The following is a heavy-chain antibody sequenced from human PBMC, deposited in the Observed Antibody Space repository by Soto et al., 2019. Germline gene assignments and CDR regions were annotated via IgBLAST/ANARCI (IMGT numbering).Heavy chain of an antibody. V-gene: IGHV4-30-2*01. Sequence: QVQLQESGSRLVRHSQTLSLTCSVSRGSVSSGGYSWSWIRQAPGKGLEWIGFISPSGSPAYNPSLKSRVSISVDTSNNQISLELSSVTAADTAVYYCTRGVLAWGPGTLVTVSS. CDR3: TRGVLA. CDR2: ISPSGSP. D-gene: IGHD2-8*01. CDR1: RGSVSSGGYS. J-gene: IGHJ5*02.